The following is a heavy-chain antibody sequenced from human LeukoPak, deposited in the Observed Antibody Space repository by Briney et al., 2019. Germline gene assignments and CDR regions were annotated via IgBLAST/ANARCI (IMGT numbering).Heavy chain of an antibody. CDR2: ISAYNGNT. CDR1: GGTFSSYA. V-gene: IGHV1-18*01. D-gene: IGHD3-16*01. J-gene: IGHJ4*02. CDR3: AVGVNTTQYYFDY. Sequence: ASVKVSCKASGGTFSSYAISWVRQAPGQGLEWMGWISAYNGNTNYAQKLQGRVIMTTDTSTSTAYMELRSLRSDDTAVYYCAVGVNTTQYYFDYWGQGTLVTVSS.